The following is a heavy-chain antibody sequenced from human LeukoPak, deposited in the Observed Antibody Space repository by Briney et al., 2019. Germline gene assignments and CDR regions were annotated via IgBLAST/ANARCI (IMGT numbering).Heavy chain of an antibody. D-gene: IGHD1-1*01. CDR1: GFTFSGYW. Sequence: GGSLRLSCAASGFTFSGYWMTWVRQAPGKGLEWVANIKDGGSAKYYEDSVKGRFSISRDDAKNSLYLQMNSLRAEDTAVYYCTGTTTPDYWGQGTLVTVSS. V-gene: IGHV3-7*01. CDR3: TGTTTPDY. J-gene: IGHJ4*02. CDR2: IKDGGSAK.